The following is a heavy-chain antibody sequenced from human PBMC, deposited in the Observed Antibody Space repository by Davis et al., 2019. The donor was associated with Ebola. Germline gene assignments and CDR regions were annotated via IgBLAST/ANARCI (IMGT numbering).Heavy chain of an antibody. J-gene: IGHJ4*02. V-gene: IGHV3-64*02. D-gene: IGHD3-3*01. Sequence: PSETLSLTCAASGFTFSSYAMHWVRQAPGKGLEYVSAISSNGGSTYYADSVKGRFTISRDNSKNTLYLQMGSLRAEDMAVYYCARAGSAFWSGYVDYWGQGTLVTVSS. CDR2: ISSNGGST. CDR1: GFTFSSYA. CDR3: ARAGSAFWSGYVDY.